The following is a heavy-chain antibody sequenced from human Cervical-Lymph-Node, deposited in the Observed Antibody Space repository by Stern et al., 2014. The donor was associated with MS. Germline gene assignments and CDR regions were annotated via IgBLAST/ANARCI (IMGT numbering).Heavy chain of an antibody. J-gene: IGHJ4*02. V-gene: IGHV4-39*02. CDR3: ARGPGGNFDF. Sequence: QLQLQESGPGLVKPSETLSLTCSVSGGAISRSSYFWGWIRQPPGKGLEWIGTIFYSGTTYYNPSLKGRVTISVDTSKNHFSLKLSSVTAADTAVYFCARGPGGNFDFWGRGTLVTVSS. CDR2: IFYSGTT. D-gene: IGHD3-10*01. CDR1: GGAISRSSYF.